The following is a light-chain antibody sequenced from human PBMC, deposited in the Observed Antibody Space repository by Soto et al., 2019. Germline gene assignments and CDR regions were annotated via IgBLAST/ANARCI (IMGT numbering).Light chain of an antibody. CDR2: GAS. CDR3: HQYGSSPRT. V-gene: IGKV3-20*01. J-gene: IGKJ1*01. Sequence: EIVLTHSPGTLSLSPGERATLSCRASQSVTSNYLAWYQQKPGQAPRLLIYGASSRATGIPDRFSGSGSGTDFTLTISRLEPEDFAVYYCHQYGSSPRTFGQGTKVDIK. CDR1: QSVTSNY.